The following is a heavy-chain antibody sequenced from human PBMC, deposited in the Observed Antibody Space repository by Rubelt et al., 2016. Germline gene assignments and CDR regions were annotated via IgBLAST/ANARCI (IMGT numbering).Heavy chain of an antibody. CDR1: GYTFTSYG. CDR3: ASGRVPTVVTPSSDAFDI. Sequence: QVQLVQSGAEVKKPGASVKVSCKASGYTFTSYGISWVRQAPGQGLEWMGIINPSGGSTSYAQKFQGRVTMTRDTSTSTVYMELSSLRSEDTAVYYCASGRVPTVVTPSSDAFDIWGQGTMVTVSS. CDR2: INPSGGST. V-gene: IGHV1-46*01. J-gene: IGHJ3*02. D-gene: IGHD4-23*01.